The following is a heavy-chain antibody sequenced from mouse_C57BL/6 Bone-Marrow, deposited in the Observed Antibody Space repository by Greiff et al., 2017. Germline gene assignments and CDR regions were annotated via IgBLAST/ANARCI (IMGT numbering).Heavy chain of an antibody. D-gene: IGHD1-1*01. CDR3: ARSRYSHYYAMDY. J-gene: IGHJ4*01. CDR1: GYTFTSYW. V-gene: IGHV1-64*01. CDR2: IHPNSGST. Sequence: QVQLQQPGAELVKPGASVKLSCKASGYTFTSYWMHWVKQRPGQGLEWIGMIHPNSGSTNYNEKFKSKTTLTVDKSSGTAYMQLSSLTSEDSAVYYCARSRYSHYYAMDYWGQGTSVTVSS.